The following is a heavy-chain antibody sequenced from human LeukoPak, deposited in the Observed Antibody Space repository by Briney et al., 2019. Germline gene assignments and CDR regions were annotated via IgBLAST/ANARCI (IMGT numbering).Heavy chain of an antibody. D-gene: IGHD3-16*01. CDR3: AREESGRGTYYDLH. J-gene: IGHJ4*02. CDR1: GFTVSSNY. CDR2: IYSAGST. Sequence: GGSLRLSCAASGFTVSSNYMSWVRQAPGKGLEWVSVIYSAGSTYYADSVKGRFTISRDNSKNTLYLQMNSLRAEDTAVYYCAREESGRGTYYDLHWGQGTLVTVSS. V-gene: IGHV3-53*01.